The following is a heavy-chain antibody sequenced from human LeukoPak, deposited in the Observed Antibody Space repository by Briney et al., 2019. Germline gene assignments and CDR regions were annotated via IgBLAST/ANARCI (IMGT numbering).Heavy chain of an antibody. V-gene: IGHV4-39*01. CDR2: VFYSGST. CDR3: ARQWGVYGGSVGGIDY. D-gene: IGHD5-12*01. J-gene: IGHJ4*02. CDR1: GGSVSSSTYY. Sequence: KASETLSLTCTVSGGSVSSSTYYWGWIRQPPGKGLEWVANVFYSGSTYPSPSLKSRVTISVDTSKNQFSLKLNSVTAADTAVYYCARQWGVYGGSVGGIDYWGQGTLVTVSS.